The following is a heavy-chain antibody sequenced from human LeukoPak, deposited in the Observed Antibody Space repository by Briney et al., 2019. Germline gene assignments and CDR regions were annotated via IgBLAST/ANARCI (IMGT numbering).Heavy chain of an antibody. J-gene: IGHJ6*03. Sequence: ASVKVSCKASGYTFTSYGISWVRQAPGQGLEWMGWISAYNGNTNYAQKLQGRVTMTTDTSTSTAYMELSSLRSEDTAVYFCARSFGSGYDYYYYFMDVWGKGTTVTVSS. CDR2: ISAYNGNT. CDR1: GYTFTSYG. D-gene: IGHD5-12*01. V-gene: IGHV1-18*01. CDR3: ARSFGSGYDYYYYFMDV.